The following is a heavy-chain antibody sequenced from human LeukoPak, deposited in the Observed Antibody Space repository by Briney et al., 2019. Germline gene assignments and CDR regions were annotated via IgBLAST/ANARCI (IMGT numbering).Heavy chain of an antibody. Sequence: GGSLRLSCAASGFTFSSYEMNWVRQAPGKGLEWGSYISSSGSTIYYADSVKGRFTISRDNAKNSLYLQMNSLRAEDTAVYYCARGDYDILTGYYEILDYWGQGTLVTVSS. CDR1: GFTFSSYE. J-gene: IGHJ4*02. CDR3: ARGDYDILTGYYEILDY. V-gene: IGHV3-48*03. D-gene: IGHD3-9*01. CDR2: ISSSGSTI.